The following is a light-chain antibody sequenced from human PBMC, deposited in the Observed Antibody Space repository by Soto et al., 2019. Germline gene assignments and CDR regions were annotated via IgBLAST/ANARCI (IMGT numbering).Light chain of an antibody. CDR3: QQSYNTPFT. CDR2: DAS. CDR1: QSINSF. V-gene: IGKV1-39*01. J-gene: IGKJ3*01. Sequence: DIQMTQSPSSLSASEGDRVTITCRASQSINSFLNWYQQKSGKAPKLLIYDASTLQSGVPSRLSGSGSETEFTLTITNLQPDDFATYYCQQSYNTPFTFGPGTKVDVK.